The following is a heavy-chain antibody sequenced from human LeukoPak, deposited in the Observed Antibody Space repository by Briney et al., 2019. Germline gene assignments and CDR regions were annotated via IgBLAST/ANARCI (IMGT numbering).Heavy chain of an antibody. CDR2: IYTSGSTNSYTSGST. V-gene: IGHV4-4*07. CDR1: GDSISSYY. CDR3: ARERGAYYDILTGSAVSIYYFDY. Sequence: PSQTLSLTCTVSGDSISSYYWSWIRQPAERGLEWLGHIYTSGSTNSYTSGSTDYNPSLKSRVTISVDKSKNQFSLNLSSVTAADTAVYYCARERGAYYDILTGSAVSIYYFDYWGQGTLVTVSS. D-gene: IGHD3-9*01. J-gene: IGHJ4*02.